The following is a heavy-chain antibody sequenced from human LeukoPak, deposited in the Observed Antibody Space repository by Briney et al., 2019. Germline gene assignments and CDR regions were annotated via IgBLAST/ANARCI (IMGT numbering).Heavy chain of an antibody. Sequence: PGGTLRLSCAASGFTFSSYGMGWVRQAPGKGLEWVSAISGSGGSTYYADSVKGRFTISRDNSKNTLYLQMNSLRAEDTAVYYCARGRGYSYGAIDYWGQGTLVTVSS. V-gene: IGHV3-23*01. CDR1: GFTFSSYG. CDR2: ISGSGGST. D-gene: IGHD5-18*01. J-gene: IGHJ4*02. CDR3: ARGRGYSYGAIDY.